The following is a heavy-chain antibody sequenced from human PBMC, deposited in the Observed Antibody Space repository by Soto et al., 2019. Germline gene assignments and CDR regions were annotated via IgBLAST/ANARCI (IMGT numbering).Heavy chain of an antibody. J-gene: IGHJ4*02. CDR1: GFTLGYYW. V-gene: IGHV3-7*03. Sequence: GSLRLSCAASGFTLGYYWMSWVRQAPGQGLERLATIKWDASEKKYVDSVKGRFTMSRDNAKNSVYLQMDSLRPEDTAVYYCAVYGYGVSAAAYWGQGTLVTVSS. CDR3: AVYGYGVSAAAY. D-gene: IGHD4-17*01. CDR2: IKWDASEK.